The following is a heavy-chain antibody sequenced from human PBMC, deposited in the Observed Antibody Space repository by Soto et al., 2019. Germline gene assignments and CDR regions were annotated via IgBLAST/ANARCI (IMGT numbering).Heavy chain of an antibody. CDR2: MNPNSGNT. CDR3: ARAPGYDILTGYSHFDY. CDR1: GYTFTSYD. D-gene: IGHD3-9*01. Sequence: ASVKVSCKASGYTFTSYDINWVRQATGQGLEWMGWMNPNSGNTEYAQKFQGRVTITRDTSRSTAYMELSSLRSEDTAVYYCARAPGYDILTGYSHFDYWGQGTLVTVS. V-gene: IGHV1-8*01. J-gene: IGHJ4*02.